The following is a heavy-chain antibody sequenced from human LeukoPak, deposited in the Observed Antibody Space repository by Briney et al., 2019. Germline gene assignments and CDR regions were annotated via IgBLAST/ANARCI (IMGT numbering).Heavy chain of an antibody. CDR1: GITFSNYW. Sequence: GGSLRLSCAASGITFSNYWMSWVRQAPEKGLEWVAHIKQDGTKKHYVDSVKGRFTISRDNAENSLYLQMTSLGVDDTAVYYCATVPPGGCNDDPCYPVFDYWGRGALVTVS. J-gene: IGHJ4*02. CDR3: ATVPPGGCNDDPCYPVFDY. D-gene: IGHD2-15*01. CDR2: IKQDGTKK. V-gene: IGHV3-7*01.